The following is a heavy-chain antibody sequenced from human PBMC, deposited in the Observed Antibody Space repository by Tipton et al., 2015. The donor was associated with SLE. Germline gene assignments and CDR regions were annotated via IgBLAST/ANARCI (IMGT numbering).Heavy chain of an antibody. CDR3: ARHGIGYAYGSLRHHFDS. CDR2: LSYSGST. Sequence: LRLSCTVSAGSISSSYWSWIRQPPGRGLEWIGYLSYSGSTNYNPSLKSRVTISVDTSRNQFSLRLTSVTAADTAVYYCARHGIGYAYGSLRHHFDSWGQGTLVTVSS. J-gene: IGHJ4*02. D-gene: IGHD5-18*01. V-gene: IGHV4-59*08. CDR1: AGSISSSY.